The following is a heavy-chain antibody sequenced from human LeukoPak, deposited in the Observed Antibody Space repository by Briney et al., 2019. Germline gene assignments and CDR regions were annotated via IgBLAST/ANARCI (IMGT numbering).Heavy chain of an antibody. CDR3: AKDESVYCSSTSCYELRY. CDR2: IRYDGSNK. D-gene: IGHD2-2*01. V-gene: IGHV3-30*02. Sequence: GGSLRLSCAVSGFTFSAYGMHWVRQAPGKGLEWVAFIRYDGSNKYYADSVRGRFTISRDNPKNTLYLQMYSLRAEDTAVYYCAKDESVYCSSTSCYELRYWGQGTLVTVSS. CDR1: GFTFSAYG. J-gene: IGHJ4*02.